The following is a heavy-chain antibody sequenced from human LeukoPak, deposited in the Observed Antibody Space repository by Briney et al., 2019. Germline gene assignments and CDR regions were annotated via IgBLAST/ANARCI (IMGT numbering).Heavy chain of an antibody. CDR1: GFTFSTYS. CDR3: ERPNYGSHWGYFDY. J-gene: IGHJ4*02. Sequence: GGSLRLSCAASGFTFSTYSMHWVRQAPGKGLQWVAVISYDGSDKYYADSVKGRFTISRDNSKSTVYLQMSTLTAEDTAVYYCERPNYGSHWGYFDYWGQGTLVTVSS. V-gene: IGHV3-30*04. CDR2: ISYDGSDK. D-gene: IGHD4-17*01.